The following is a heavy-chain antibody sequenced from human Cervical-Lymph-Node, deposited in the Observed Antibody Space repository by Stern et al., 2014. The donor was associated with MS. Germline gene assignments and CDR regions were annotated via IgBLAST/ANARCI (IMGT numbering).Heavy chain of an antibody. D-gene: IGHD3-16*01. CDR3: GRGGEPYGMDV. CDR2: VNGDGGTT. Sequence: EVQLLESGGGLVQPGGSLRLSCAASEFTFSRYWMHWVRHTPGKGLVWISRVNGDGGTTTYADSVKGRFTISRDNAKNTVYLQMNSLRVEDTAVYYCGRGGEPYGMDVWGQGTTVTVSS. J-gene: IGHJ6*02. CDR1: EFTFSRYW. V-gene: IGHV3-74*02.